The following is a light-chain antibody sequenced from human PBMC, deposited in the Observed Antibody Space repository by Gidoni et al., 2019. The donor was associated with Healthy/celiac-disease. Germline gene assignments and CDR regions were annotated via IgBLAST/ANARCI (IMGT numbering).Light chain of an antibody. CDR1: QSVSSSY. CDR3: QQDGSSPGT. J-gene: IGKJ1*01. V-gene: IGKV3-20*01. CDR2: GAS. Sequence: ELVLTQSRGTLSLSPGERATLTCRASQSVSSSYLAWYQQKPGQAPRLLIYGASSRATGIPDRLSGSGSGTDFTLTISRLEPEEFAVYYCQQDGSSPGTFGQGTKVEIK.